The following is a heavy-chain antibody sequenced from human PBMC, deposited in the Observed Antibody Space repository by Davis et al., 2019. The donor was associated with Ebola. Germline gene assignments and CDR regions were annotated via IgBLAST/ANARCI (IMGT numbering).Heavy chain of an antibody. CDR1: GFTFSGSA. V-gene: IGHV3-73*01. CDR3: TSTTVTNDY. D-gene: IGHD4-17*01. J-gene: IGHJ4*02. CDR2: IRSKANSYAT. Sequence: GGSLRLSCAAFGFTFSGSAMHWVRQASGKGLEWVGRIRSKANSYATAYAASVKGRFTISRDDSKNTAYLQMNSLKTEDTAVYYCTSTTVTNDYWGQGTLVTVSS.